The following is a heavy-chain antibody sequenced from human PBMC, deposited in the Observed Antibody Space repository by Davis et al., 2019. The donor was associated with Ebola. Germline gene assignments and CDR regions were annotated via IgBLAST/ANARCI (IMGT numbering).Heavy chain of an antibody. CDR3: AKAMSRVGYYIDQ. CDR2: ISNDGDTK. CDR1: GFTFSSYG. J-gene: IGHJ4*02. Sequence: GESLKISCAASGFTFSSYGMHWVRQAPGKGLEWVAIISNDGDTKIYADSVKGRFTLSRDNSKNTLYVQMNSLRAEDTAVYYCAKAMSRVGYYIDQWGQGALVTVSS. D-gene: IGHD1-26*01. V-gene: IGHV3-30*18.